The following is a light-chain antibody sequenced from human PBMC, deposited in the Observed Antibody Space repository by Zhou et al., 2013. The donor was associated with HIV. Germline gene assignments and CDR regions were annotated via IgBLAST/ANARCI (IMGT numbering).Light chain of an antibody. CDR1: GSSIGAGWH. V-gene: IGLV1-40*01. CDR3: QSFDSNLRAYV. J-gene: IGLJ1*01. Sequence: QSLLAQPPSVSGAPGQRVTISCTGSGSSIGAGWHVHWYQQLPGKAPKLLIYDNTNRPSGVPDRFSGSKSGTSASLAITGLQAEDEADYFCQSFDSNLRAYVFGAGTYVTVL. CDR2: DNT.